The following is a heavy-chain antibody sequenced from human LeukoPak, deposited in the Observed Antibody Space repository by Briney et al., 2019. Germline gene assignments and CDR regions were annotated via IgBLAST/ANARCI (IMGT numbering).Heavy chain of an antibody. V-gene: IGHV3-21*01. CDR2: ISIGSTYI. Sequence: GGSLRLSCAASGFTFSSYSMNWVRQAPGKGLEWVSSISIGSTYIYYADSVKGRFTISRDNAKNSLYLQMNSLRAEDTAVYYCAGEYGSGTPYYYYGMDVWGQGTTVTVSS. D-gene: IGHD3-10*01. CDR3: AGEYGSGTPYYYYGMDV. J-gene: IGHJ6*02. CDR1: GFTFSSYS.